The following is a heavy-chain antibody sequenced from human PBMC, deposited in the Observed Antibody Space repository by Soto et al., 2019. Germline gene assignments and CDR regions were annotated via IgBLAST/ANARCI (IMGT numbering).Heavy chain of an antibody. D-gene: IGHD3-3*01. CDR1: GYTFTNHG. J-gene: IGHJ4*02. V-gene: IGHV1-18*04. CDR2: ISCHNGNT. CDR3: ARDLDPLAYDFDF. Sequence: ASVKVSCKASGYTFTNHGISGVRQAPGRGIEWLGWISCHNGNTKYAQRLKGRVTMTADTSTSTAYMELRSLRSDDTAVYYCARDLDPLAYDFDFWGQGTLVTVSS.